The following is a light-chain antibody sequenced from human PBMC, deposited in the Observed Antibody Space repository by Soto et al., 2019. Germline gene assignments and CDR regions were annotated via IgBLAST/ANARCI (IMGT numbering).Light chain of an antibody. V-gene: IGKV3-20*01. Sequence: EIVLTQSPGTLSLSPGERATLSCRASHTISSSYLAWYQQKPGQAPRLLMYGISRRATGIPDRFSGSASGTDCTLTIARMAREAFAVYYCQQYVTSSPRAFCPGRKVEIK. CDR1: HTISSSY. CDR2: GIS. CDR3: QQYVTSSPRA. J-gene: IGKJ1*01.